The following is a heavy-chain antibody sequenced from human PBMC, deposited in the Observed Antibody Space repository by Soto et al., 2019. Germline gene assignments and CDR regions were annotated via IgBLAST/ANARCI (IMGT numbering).Heavy chain of an antibody. Sequence: SETLSLTCTVSGGSISSYYCSWIRQPPGKGLEWIVYIYYSGSTNYNPSLKSRVTISVDTSKNQFSLKLSSVTAADTAVYYCARGPPATDAFDIWGQGTMVTVSS. CDR3: ARGPPATDAFDI. J-gene: IGHJ3*02. D-gene: IGHD2-2*01. CDR2: IYYSGST. V-gene: IGHV4-59*01. CDR1: GGSISSYY.